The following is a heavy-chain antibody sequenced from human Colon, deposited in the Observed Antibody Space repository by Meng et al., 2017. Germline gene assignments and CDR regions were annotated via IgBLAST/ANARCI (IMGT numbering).Heavy chain of an antibody. CDR3: ATGLRHGDWFDP. D-gene: IGHD4-17*01. CDR2: IDHFGIS. CDR1: GGAFSGLY. J-gene: IGHJ5*02. Sequence: SEALSLHSAATGGAFSGLYWSWIRQRPGKGLEWIGEIDHFGISNYNSSLKGRLTMSVDTSKKQISLTLTSVTAADTAVYYCATGLRHGDWFDPWGPGTLVTVSS. V-gene: IGHV4-34*01.